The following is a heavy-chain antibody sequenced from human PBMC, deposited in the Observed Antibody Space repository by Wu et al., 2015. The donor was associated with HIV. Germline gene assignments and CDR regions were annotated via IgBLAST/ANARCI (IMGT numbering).Heavy chain of an antibody. V-gene: IGHV1-46*01. J-gene: IGHJ4*02. CDR2: LNPTSGST. D-gene: IGHD6-13*01. CDR1: GYTFTSNY. CDR3: ARDHGEYSSSWGGSIDY. Sequence: QVQLVQSGTEVKKPGASVKVSCKTSGYTFTSNYLHWVRQAPGQGLEWMGILNPTSGSTDYAQSFQGRVTMTRDTSTSTVYMELSSLRSEDTAVYYCARDHGEYSSSWGGSIDYWGQGTLVTVSS.